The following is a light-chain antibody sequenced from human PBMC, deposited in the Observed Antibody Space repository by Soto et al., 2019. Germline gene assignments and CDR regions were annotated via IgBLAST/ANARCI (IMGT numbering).Light chain of an antibody. CDR1: SSDVGDYNS. CDR2: DVS. J-gene: IGLJ1*01. V-gene: IGLV2-11*01. CDR3: CSYVGGYSYV. Sequence: QSVLTQPRSVSGSPGQSVTVSCIGTSSDVGDYNSVSWYQQHPGKAPKLIIYDVSKRPSGVPDRFSGSKSGNTASLTISGLQAEDEADYYCCSYVGGYSYVFGIGTKVTVL.